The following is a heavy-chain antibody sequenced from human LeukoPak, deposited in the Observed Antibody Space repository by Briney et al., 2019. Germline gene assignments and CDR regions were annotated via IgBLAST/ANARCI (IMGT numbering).Heavy chain of an antibody. D-gene: IGHD6-25*01. Sequence: GESLNISCKGSGYSFTSYWIGWVRQMPGKGLEWMGIIYPGDSDTRYSPPFQGQVTISADKSISTAYLQWSSLKASDTAMYYCARGDTGYSSGWKNWFDPWGQGTLVTVSS. CDR1: GYSFTSYW. CDR3: ARGDTGYSSGWKNWFDP. V-gene: IGHV5-51*01. J-gene: IGHJ5*02. CDR2: IYPGDSDT.